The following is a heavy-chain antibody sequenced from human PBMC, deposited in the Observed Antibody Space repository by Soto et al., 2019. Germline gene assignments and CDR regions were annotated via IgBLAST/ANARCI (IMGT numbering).Heavy chain of an antibody. D-gene: IGHD6-6*01. CDR2: IIPIFGTA. V-gene: IGHV1-69*01. Sequence: QVQLVESGAEVKKPGSSVRVSCKASGGTFSSYAISWVRQAPGQGLEWMGGIIPIFGTANYAQKFQGRVTITADESTSTPYMELSSLRSEDMAVYYCARDWAEYSSFANWFDPWGQGTLVTVSS. CDR1: GGTFSSYA. CDR3: ARDWAEYSSFANWFDP. J-gene: IGHJ5*02.